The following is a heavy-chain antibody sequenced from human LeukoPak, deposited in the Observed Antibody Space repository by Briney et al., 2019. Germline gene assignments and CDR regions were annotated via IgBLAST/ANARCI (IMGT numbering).Heavy chain of an antibody. D-gene: IGHD4-23*01. CDR3: ARGQLVTRGMDV. CDR2: IYHSGST. V-gene: IGHV4-30-2*01. J-gene: IGHJ6*04. Sequence: LSLTCTVSGGSISSGGYYWSWIRQPPGKGLEWIGYIYHSGSTYYNPSLKSRVTVSVDRSKNQFSLKLSSVTAADTAVYYCARGQLVTRGMDVWGKGTTVTVSS. CDR1: GGSISSGGYY.